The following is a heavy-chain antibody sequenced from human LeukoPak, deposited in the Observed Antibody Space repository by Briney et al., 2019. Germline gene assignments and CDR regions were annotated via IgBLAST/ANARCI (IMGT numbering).Heavy chain of an antibody. D-gene: IGHD6-13*01. J-gene: IGHJ4*02. Sequence: GGSLRLSCAASGFTFSDYYMSWIRQAPGKGLEWVSYISSSGSTIYYADSVKGRFTISRDNAKNSLYLQMNSLRAEDTAVYYCARDGCSSHTSCSNDPIDYWGQGTLVTVSS. CDR3: ARDGCSSHTSCSNDPIDY. V-gene: IGHV3-11*01. CDR2: ISSSGSTI. CDR1: GFTFSDYY.